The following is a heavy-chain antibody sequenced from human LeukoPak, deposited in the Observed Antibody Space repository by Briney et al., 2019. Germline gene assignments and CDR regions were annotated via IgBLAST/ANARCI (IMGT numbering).Heavy chain of an antibody. CDR3: AGFTPAVDY. J-gene: IGHJ4*02. Sequence: PSETLSLTCAVSGYSISSGHYWGWIRQPPGKGLEWIGSIYHSGGTYYNPSLKSRVTISVDTSKNQFSLKMKSVTAADTDVYYCAGFTPAVDYCSQGTLVTVSS. CDR2: IYHSGGT. D-gene: IGHD3-10*01. CDR1: GYSISSGHY. V-gene: IGHV4-38-2*01.